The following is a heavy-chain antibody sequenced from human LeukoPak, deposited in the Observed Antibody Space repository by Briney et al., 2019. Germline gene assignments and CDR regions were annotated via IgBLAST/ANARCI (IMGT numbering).Heavy chain of an antibody. D-gene: IGHD4-11*01. CDR2: INGDGSST. V-gene: IGHV3-74*01. Sequence: GGSLRLSCAASGLTFTTYWMHWVRQAPGKGLVWISRINGDGSSTNYADSVKGRFTISRDNTKNTLFLQMNSLRAEDTAVYYCARGGSNYGDFYYWGQGTLVTVCS. CDR1: GLTFTTYW. CDR3: ARGGSNYGDFYY. J-gene: IGHJ4*02.